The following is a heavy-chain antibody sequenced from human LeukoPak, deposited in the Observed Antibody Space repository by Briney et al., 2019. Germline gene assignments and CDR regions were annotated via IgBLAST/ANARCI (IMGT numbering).Heavy chain of an antibody. Sequence: SETLSLTCTVSGGSISGSSYYWGWIRQPPGKGLEWIGSIYYSGSTYYNPSLKSRVTISVDTSKNQFSLKLSSVTAADTAVYYCARDAAGTGSDAFDIWGQGTMVTVSS. CDR1: GGSISGSSYY. CDR3: ARDAAGTGSDAFDI. V-gene: IGHV4-39*07. CDR2: IYYSGST. J-gene: IGHJ3*02. D-gene: IGHD6-13*01.